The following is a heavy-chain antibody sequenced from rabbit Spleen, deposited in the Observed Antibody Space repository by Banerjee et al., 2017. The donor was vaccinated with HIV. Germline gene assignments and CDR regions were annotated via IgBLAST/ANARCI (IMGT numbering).Heavy chain of an antibody. CDR2: INAATAKP. Sequence: QSLEESGGDLVKPGASLTLTCKASGFSFGDRDVMCWVRQAPGKGLEWIACINAATAKPVYATWAKGRFTISRTSSTTVTLQMTSLTAADTATYFCARDTSSSFSSYGMDLWGQGTLVTVS. D-gene: IGHD1-1*01. CDR3: ARDTSSSFSSYGMDL. J-gene: IGHJ6*01. CDR1: GFSFGDRDV. V-gene: IGHV1S40*01.